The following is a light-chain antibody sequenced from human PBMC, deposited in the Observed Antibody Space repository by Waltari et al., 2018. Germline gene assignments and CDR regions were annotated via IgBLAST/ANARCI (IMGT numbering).Light chain of an antibody. V-gene: IGKV1-5*03. Sequence: DIQMTQSHSTLSASVGNRVTITGRASQSISNWLAWYQQKPGKAPKVLIYKASSLESGVPSRFSGRGSGTEFTLTISSLQPDDFATYYCQHYNSYWAFGQGTKVEIK. CDR3: QHYNSYWA. CDR1: QSISNW. J-gene: IGKJ1*01. CDR2: KAS.